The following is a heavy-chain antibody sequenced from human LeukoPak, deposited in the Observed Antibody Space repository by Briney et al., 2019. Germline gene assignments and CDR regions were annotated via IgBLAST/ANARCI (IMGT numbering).Heavy chain of an antibody. J-gene: IGHJ3*02. CDR3: ARDRSHGDAFDI. Sequence: ASVKVSCKASGYTFSGSGISWVRQAPGQGLEWVGWISAYNGNTDYAQKFQGRVTMTTDRPTSTGYMELRSLRSDDTAVYYCARDRSHGDAFDIWGQGTMVIVSS. V-gene: IGHV1-18*01. CDR1: GYTFSGSG. CDR2: ISAYNGNT.